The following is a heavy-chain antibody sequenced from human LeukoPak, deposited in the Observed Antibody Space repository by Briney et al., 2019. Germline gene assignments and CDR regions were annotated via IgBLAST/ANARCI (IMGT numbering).Heavy chain of an antibody. Sequence: PGGSLRLSCAASGFTGSHNYMSWVRQAPGKGLEWVSATHSSGGTYHADSVKGRFTISRDTSKNTLYLQINSLSVEDTAVYYCIVFGDSNHWGQGTLVTVSS. D-gene: IGHD4-17*01. V-gene: IGHV3-53*01. CDR2: THSSGGT. CDR3: IVFGDSNH. J-gene: IGHJ5*02. CDR1: GFTGSHNY.